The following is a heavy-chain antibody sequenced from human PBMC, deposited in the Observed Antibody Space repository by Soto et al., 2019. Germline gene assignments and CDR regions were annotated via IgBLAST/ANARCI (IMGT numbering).Heavy chain of an antibody. CDR3: ATGKCCTTIFAVVRTSQCHFHY. Sequence: PSETLSLTCAVYGGSFSGYYWSWIRQPPGKGLEWIGEINHSGSTNYNPSLKRRGTISVDSSNTQFSLKLSLVPAADTAVYYCATGKCCTTIFAVVRTSQCHFHYWGQGTLVTVSS. D-gene: IGHD3-3*01. V-gene: IGHV4-34*01. CDR1: GGSFSGYY. CDR2: INHSGST. J-gene: IGHJ4*02.